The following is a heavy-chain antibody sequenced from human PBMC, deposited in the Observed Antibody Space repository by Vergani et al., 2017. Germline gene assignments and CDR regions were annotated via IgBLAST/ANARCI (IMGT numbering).Heavy chain of an antibody. V-gene: IGHV4-59*01. D-gene: IGHD6-19*01. CDR1: GGPISSYY. J-gene: IGHJ4*02. CDR2: IYYSGST. CDR3: ARDLVAVAGRYFDY. Sequence: VQLQESGPGLVKPSETLSLTCTVSGGPISSYYWSWIRQPPGKGLEWIGYIYYSGSTNYNPSLKSRVTISVDTSKNQFSLKLSSVTAADTAVYYCARDLVAVAGRYFDYWGQGTLVTVSS.